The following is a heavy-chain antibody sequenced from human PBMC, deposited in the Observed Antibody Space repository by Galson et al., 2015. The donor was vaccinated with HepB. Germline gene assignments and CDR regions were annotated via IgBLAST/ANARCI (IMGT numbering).Heavy chain of an antibody. CDR1: GFTFSSYA. J-gene: IGHJ4*02. D-gene: IGHD3-3*01. CDR3: ARDHYDFWSGYYSYFDY. Sequence: SLRLSCAASGFTFSSYAMHWVRQAPGKGLEWVAVISYDGSNKYYADSVKGRFTISRDNSKNTLYLQMNSLRAEDTAVYYCARDHYDFWSGYYSYFDYWGQGTLVTVSS. V-gene: IGHV3-30-3*01. CDR2: ISYDGSNK.